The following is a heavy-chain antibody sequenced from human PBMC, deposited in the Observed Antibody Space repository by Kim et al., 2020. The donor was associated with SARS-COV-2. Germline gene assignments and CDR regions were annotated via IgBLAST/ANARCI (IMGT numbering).Heavy chain of an antibody. J-gene: IGHJ4*02. CDR3: AKSGRRGWYFDY. V-gene: IGHV3-30*02. Sequence: YDANSVRGRFTISRDNSKNRLYLQMDSLRAEDTAVYYCAKSGRRGWYFDYWGQGTLVTVSS. D-gene: IGHD6-19*01.